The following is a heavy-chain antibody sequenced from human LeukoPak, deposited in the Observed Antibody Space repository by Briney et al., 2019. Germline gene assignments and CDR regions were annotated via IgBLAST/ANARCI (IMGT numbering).Heavy chain of an antibody. V-gene: IGHV4-59*01. J-gene: IGHJ6*03. CDR1: GGSISSYY. CDR3: ARDQISKGYMDV. Sequence: SETLPLTCTVSGGSISSYYWSWIRQPPGKGLEWIGYIYYSGSTNYNPSLMSRVTISVDTSKNQFSLKLSSVTAADTAVYYCARDQISKGYMDVWGKGTTVTVSS. CDR2: IYYSGST. D-gene: IGHD4-11*01.